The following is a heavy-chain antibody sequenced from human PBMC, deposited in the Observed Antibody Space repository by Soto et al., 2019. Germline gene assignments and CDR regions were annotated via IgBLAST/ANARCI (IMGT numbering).Heavy chain of an antibody. V-gene: IGHV1-46*02. Sequence: QVQLVQSGAEVKKPGASVKVSCKAGGYSFKNYYLHWVRQAPGQGLEWMGIIDPSGGSTNYAQKFQGRLTMTRDTSTSTVYVELSSLRSEDTAVYYCAGVEGDYYDCSFSGRPDKTGFEYWGQGTLVTVTS. CDR3: AGVEGDYYDCSFSGRPDKTGFEY. D-gene: IGHD3-22*01. CDR2: IDPSGGST. J-gene: IGHJ4*02. CDR1: GYSFKNYY.